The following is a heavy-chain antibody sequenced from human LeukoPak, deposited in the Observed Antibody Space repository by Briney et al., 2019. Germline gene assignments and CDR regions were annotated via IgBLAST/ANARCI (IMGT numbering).Heavy chain of an antibody. V-gene: IGHV2-26*01. J-gene: IGHJ4*02. CDR1: GFSISNARMG. CDR3: ARIRWDDSSGYYYPFDY. Sequence: SGPTLVNPTETLTLTRTVSGFSISNARMGVSWIRQPPGKALEWLAHIFSNDEKSYNTSLKSRLTISKDTSKSQVVLTMTNMDPVDTATYYCARIRWDDSSGYYYPFDYWGQGTLVTVSS. D-gene: IGHD3-22*01. CDR2: IFSNDEK.